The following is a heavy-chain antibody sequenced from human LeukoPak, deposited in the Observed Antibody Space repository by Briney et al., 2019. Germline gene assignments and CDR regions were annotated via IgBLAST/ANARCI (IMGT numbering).Heavy chain of an antibody. D-gene: IGHD6-13*01. J-gene: IGHJ4*02. CDR2: IGSSGSTI. CDR1: GFTFSDYF. Sequence: GGSLRLSCAASGFTFSDYFMSWIRQAPGKGLEWVSYIGSSGSTIYYADSVKGRFTISRDNAKNSLYLQMNSLTAEDTAVYYCARVEYSSSWQIVYYFDYWGQGTLVTVSS. V-gene: IGHV3-11*04. CDR3: ARVEYSSSWQIVYYFDY.